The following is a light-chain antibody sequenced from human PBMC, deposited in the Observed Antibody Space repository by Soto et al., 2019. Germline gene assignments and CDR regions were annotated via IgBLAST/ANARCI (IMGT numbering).Light chain of an antibody. V-gene: IGKV1-12*01. J-gene: IGKJ5*01. Sequence: DIQMTQSPSSVSASVGDRVTIPCRASERINTYLAWYQQQPGKAPKLLIYAASSLQSGVPSRFSGSGSGTEFTLTISNLQPEDFATYYCQQSYSTPITFGQGTRLEIK. CDR3: QQSYSTPIT. CDR1: ERINTY. CDR2: AAS.